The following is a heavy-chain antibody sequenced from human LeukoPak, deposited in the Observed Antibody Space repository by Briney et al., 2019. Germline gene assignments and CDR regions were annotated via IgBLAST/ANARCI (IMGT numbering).Heavy chain of an antibody. V-gene: IGHV3-23*01. D-gene: IGHD2-2*01. CDR3: AKDLAVVPAARGYYGMDV. J-gene: IGHJ6*02. Sequence: GGSLRLSCAASGFTFSSYAMSWVRQAPGKGLEWVSANSGSGGSTYYADSVKGRFTISRDNSKNTLYLQMNSLRAEDTAVYYCAKDLAVVPAARGYYGMDVWGQGTTVTVSS. CDR1: GFTFSSYA. CDR2: NSGSGGST.